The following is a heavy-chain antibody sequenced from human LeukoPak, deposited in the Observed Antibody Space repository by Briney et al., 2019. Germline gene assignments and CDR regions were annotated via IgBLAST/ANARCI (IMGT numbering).Heavy chain of an antibody. CDR2: ISYDGSNE. CDR1: GFTFSSYA. Sequence: GGSLRLSCAASGFTFSSYAMSWVRQAPGKGLEWVAIISYDGSNEYYADSVKGRFTISRDNSKNTLYLQMNSLRAADTAVYYCARGSPFGGYWGQGTLVTVSS. D-gene: IGHD3-16*01. CDR3: ARGSPFGGY. V-gene: IGHV3-30*04. J-gene: IGHJ4*02.